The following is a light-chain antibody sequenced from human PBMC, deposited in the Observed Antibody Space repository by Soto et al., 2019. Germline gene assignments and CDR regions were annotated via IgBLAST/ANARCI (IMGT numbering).Light chain of an antibody. V-gene: IGKV3D-20*01. J-gene: IGKJ4*01. Sequence: EIVLTQSPATLSLSPGERATLSCGASRSLSSIYLAWYQQKPGLAPRLVIYDASSRATGIPDRFSGSGSGTAFTLTINRLEPEDFAVYYCQQYDNLITFGGGTKVEIK. CDR2: DAS. CDR1: RSLSSIY. CDR3: QQYDNLIT.